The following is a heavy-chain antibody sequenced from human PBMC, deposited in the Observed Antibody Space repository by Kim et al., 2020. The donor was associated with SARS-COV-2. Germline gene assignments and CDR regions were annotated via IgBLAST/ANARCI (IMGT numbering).Heavy chain of an antibody. Sequence: ASVKVSCKVSGYTLTELSMHWVRQAPGKGLEWMGGFDPEDGETIYAQKFQGRVTMTEDTSTDTAYMELSSLRSEDTAVYYCATSYSETTGVREYYYYYYGMDVWGQGTTVTVSS. CDR2: FDPEDGET. CDR1: GYTLTELS. V-gene: IGHV1-24*01. CDR3: ATSYSETTGVREYYYYYYGMDV. J-gene: IGHJ6*02. D-gene: IGHD4-17*01.